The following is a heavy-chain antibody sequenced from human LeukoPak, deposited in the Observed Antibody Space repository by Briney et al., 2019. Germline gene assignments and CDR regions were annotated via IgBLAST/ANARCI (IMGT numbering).Heavy chain of an antibody. CDR1: GYSISSGYY. Sequence: SETLSLTCTVSGYSISSGYYWGWIRQPPGKGLEWIGSIYHSGSTYYNPSLKSRVTISVDTSKNQFSLKLSSVTAADTAVYYCARGSTMVRGGGIDYWSQGTLVTVSS. D-gene: IGHD3-10*01. CDR2: IYHSGST. CDR3: ARGSTMVRGGGIDY. V-gene: IGHV4-38-2*02. J-gene: IGHJ4*02.